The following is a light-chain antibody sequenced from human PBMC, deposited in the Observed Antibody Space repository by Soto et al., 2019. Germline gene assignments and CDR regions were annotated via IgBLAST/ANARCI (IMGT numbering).Light chain of an antibody. CDR3: MQALQTPWT. V-gene: IGKV2-28*01. Sequence: DIVMTQSPLSLPVTPGEPASISCRSSQSLLHSNGYNYLDWYLQKPGQSPQLLSYLGSNRASGVXDXXSGSGSGTDFTLKISRVEAEDVGVYYCMQALQTPWTFGQGTKVEIK. CDR1: QSLLHSNGYNY. CDR2: LGS. J-gene: IGKJ1*01.